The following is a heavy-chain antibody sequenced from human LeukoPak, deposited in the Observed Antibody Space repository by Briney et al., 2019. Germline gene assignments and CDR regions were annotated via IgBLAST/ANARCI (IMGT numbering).Heavy chain of an antibody. V-gene: IGHV4-34*01. D-gene: IGHD6-19*01. CDR1: GGSFSGYY. CDR3: ARGEAVAGRYFDY. J-gene: IGHJ4*02. Sequence: SETLSLTCAVYGGSFSGYYWSWIRQPPGKGLEWIGEINHSGSTNYNPSLKSRVTISVDTSKNQFSLKLSSVTAADTAVYCCARGEAVAGRYFDYWGQGTLVTVSS. CDR2: INHSGST.